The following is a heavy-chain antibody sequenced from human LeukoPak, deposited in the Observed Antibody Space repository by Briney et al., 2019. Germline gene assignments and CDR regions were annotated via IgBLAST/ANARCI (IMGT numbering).Heavy chain of an antibody. V-gene: IGHV3-7*04. D-gene: IGHD6-13*01. Sequence: GGSLRLSCAASGFTFSSYWMSWVRQAPGKGLEWVANIKQDGSGKYYVDSVKGRFTISRDNTKNSLYLQMNSLRAEDTAVYYCARVYSSSWETFDYWGQGTLVTVSS. CDR2: IKQDGSGK. CDR3: ARVYSSSWETFDY. CDR1: GFTFSSYW. J-gene: IGHJ4*02.